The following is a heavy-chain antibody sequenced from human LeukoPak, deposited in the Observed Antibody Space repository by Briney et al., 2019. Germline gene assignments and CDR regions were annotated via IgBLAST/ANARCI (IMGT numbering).Heavy chain of an antibody. D-gene: IGHD3-10*01. J-gene: IGHJ4*02. V-gene: IGHV4-34*01. CDR2: INHSGST. Sequence: PSETLSLTCAVYGGSFSGYYWSWIRQPPGKGLEWIGEINHSGSTNYNPSFKSRVTISVDTSKNQFSLKLSSVTAADTAVYYCARRKKRFPFDYWGQGTLVTVSS. CDR3: ARRKKRFPFDY. CDR1: GGSFSGYY.